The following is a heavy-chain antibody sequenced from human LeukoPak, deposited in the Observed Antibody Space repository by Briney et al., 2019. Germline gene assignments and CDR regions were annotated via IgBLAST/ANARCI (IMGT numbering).Heavy chain of an antibody. V-gene: IGHV3-11*04. J-gene: IGHJ5*02. CDR1: GFTFRDYY. CDR2: IRSTGSST. D-gene: IGHD3-22*01. Sequence: GGSLRLSCTASGFTFRDYYVTWIRQAPGKGLEWVSYIRSTGSSTAYADSVKGRFTISRDNAKNSLYLQMNSLRAEDTAVYYCAKVQPDYYDSSGYYYVPNWFDPWGQGTLVTVSS. CDR3: AKVQPDYYDSSGYYYVPNWFDP.